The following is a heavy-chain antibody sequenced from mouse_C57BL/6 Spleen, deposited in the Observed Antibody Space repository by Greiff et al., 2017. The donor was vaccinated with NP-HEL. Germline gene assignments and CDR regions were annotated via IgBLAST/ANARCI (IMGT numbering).Heavy chain of an antibody. V-gene: IGHV1-18*01. CDR1: GYTFTDYN. D-gene: IGHD2-3*01. CDR2: INPNNGGT. CDR3: ARRWDGYPYWYFDV. J-gene: IGHJ1*03. Sequence: VQLQQSGPELVKPGASVKIPCKASGYTFTDYNMDWVKQSHGQSLEWIGDINPNNGGTIYNQKFKGKATLTVDKSSSTAYMELRSLTSEDTAVYYCARRWDGYPYWYFDVWGTGTTVTVSS.